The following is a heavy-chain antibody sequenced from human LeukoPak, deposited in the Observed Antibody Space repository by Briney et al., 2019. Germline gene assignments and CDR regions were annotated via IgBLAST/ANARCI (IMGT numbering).Heavy chain of an antibody. D-gene: IGHD5-18*01. J-gene: IGHJ4*02. V-gene: IGHV1-2*02. CDR2: INPNSGGT. CDR3: ARGQKYRNGYTVTELGSGYFDY. CDR1: GYTFTGYY. Sequence: VASVKVSCKASGYTFTGYYMHWVRQAPGQGLEWMGWINPNSGGTNYAQKFQGRVTMTRDTSISTAYMELSRLRSDDTAVYYCARGQKYRNGYTVTELGSGYFDYWGQETLVTVSS.